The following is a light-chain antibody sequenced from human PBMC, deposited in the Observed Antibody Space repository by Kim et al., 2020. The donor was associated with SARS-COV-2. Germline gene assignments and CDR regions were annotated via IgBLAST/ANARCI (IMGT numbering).Light chain of an antibody. Sequence: SVSPGERATLSCRASQGVSSNLAWYQQKLGQAPRLLIYGASTGATGIPARFSGSGSGTEFTLTLSSLQSEDFAVYYCQQYNNWPYTFGQGTKLEI. CDR3: QQYNNWPYT. CDR2: GAS. J-gene: IGKJ2*01. V-gene: IGKV3-15*01. CDR1: QGVSSN.